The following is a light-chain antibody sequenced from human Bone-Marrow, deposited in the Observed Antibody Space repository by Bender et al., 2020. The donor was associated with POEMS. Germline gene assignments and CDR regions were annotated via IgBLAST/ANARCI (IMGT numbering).Light chain of an antibody. CDR1: SSDIGGYNY. J-gene: IGLJ1*01. CDR2: DVT. V-gene: IGLV2-8*01. Sequence: QSALTQPASVSGSPGQSITISCTGTSSDIGGYNYVSWYQHHPGKATKLMIYDVTKRPSGVPDRFSGSKSGNTASLTVSGLQAEDEADYYCSSFGGSNIAFGTGTKVTVL. CDR3: SSFGGSNIA.